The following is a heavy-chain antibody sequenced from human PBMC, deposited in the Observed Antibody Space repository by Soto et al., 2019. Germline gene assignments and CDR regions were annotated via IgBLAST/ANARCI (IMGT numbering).Heavy chain of an antibody. Sequence: QVQLQESGPGLVKPSETLSLTCTVSGGSVSSGSYSWSWIRQPPGKGLEWIGYIYNSGGTNYNPSLKSRVTISVDTSKNQFSLKLSSVTAADTAVYYCARVGVRLGRIAARPQADPYYYAMDVWGQGTTVTVSS. CDR1: GGSVSSGSYS. V-gene: IGHV4-61*01. CDR2: IYNSGGT. J-gene: IGHJ6*02. CDR3: ARVGVRLGRIAARPQADPYYYAMDV. D-gene: IGHD6-6*01.